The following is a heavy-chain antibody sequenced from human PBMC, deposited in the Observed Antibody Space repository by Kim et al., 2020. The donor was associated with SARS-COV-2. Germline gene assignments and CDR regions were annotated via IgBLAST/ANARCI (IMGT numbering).Heavy chain of an antibody. V-gene: IGHV3-53*01. CDR1: GFNVGYNY. CDR2: IYSGGST. D-gene: IGHD2-2*01. J-gene: IGHJ4*02. Sequence: GGSLRLSCAASGFNVGYNYMTWVRQAPGKGLEWVARIYSGGSTTFADSVKGRFTLSCDNSMNTLFLQLNNLRTADTAAYFCCTSPSVGFWGQGTFVTLSS. CDR3: CTSPSVGF.